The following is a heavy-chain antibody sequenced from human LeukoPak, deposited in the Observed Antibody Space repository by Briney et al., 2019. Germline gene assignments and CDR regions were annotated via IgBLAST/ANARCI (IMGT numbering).Heavy chain of an antibody. CDR3: ARLEQPSPAAGHY. CDR1: GFTFSSYS. V-gene: IGHV3-48*04. J-gene: IGHJ4*02. CDR2: ISSSSSTI. D-gene: IGHD6-13*01. Sequence: GGSLRLSCAASGFTFSSYSMNWVRQAPGKGLEWVSYISSSSSTIYYADSVKGRFTISRDNAKNSLYLQMNSLRAEDTAVYYCARLEQPSPAAGHYWGQGTLVTVSS.